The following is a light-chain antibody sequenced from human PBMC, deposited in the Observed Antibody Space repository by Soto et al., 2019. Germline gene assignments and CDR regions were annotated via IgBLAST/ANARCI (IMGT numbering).Light chain of an antibody. Sequence: QSALTQPPSASGSPGQSVAISCTGTSSDVGGYNYVSWHQQHPGKAPKLMIYEVNTRPSGVPDRFSGSKSGNTASLTVSGLQAEDEADYYCSSYAGSSNVFGTGTKVTVL. V-gene: IGLV2-8*01. CDR3: SSYAGSSNV. J-gene: IGLJ1*01. CDR2: EVN. CDR1: SSDVGGYNY.